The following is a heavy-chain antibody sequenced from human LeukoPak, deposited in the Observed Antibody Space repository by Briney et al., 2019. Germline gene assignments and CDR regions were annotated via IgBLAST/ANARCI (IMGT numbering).Heavy chain of an antibody. CDR3: ARDQSPCSSTSCYRKFAFDI. Sequence: ASVKVSCKASNYTFTSYDIIWVRQAPGQRLEWMGWINAGNGNTKYSQKFQGRVTITRDTSASTAYVELSSLRSEDTAVYYCARDQSPCSSTSCYRKFAFDIWGQGTMVTVSS. CDR1: NYTFTSYD. V-gene: IGHV1-3*01. J-gene: IGHJ3*02. D-gene: IGHD2-2*01. CDR2: INAGNGNT.